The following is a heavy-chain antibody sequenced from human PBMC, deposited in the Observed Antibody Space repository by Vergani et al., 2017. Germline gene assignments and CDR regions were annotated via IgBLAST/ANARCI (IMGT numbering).Heavy chain of an antibody. CDR1: GGFISSYY. J-gene: IGHJ3*02. Sequence: QVQLQESGPGLVKPSETLSLTCTVSGGFISSYYWSWIRQPPGKGLEWIGYIYYSGSTNYNPSLKSRVTISVDTSKNQFSLKLSSVTAADTAVYYCARGRYIAARRGGGGAFDIWGQGTMVTVSS. CDR2: IYYSGST. CDR3: ARGRYIAARRGGGGAFDI. V-gene: IGHV4-59*08. D-gene: IGHD6-6*01.